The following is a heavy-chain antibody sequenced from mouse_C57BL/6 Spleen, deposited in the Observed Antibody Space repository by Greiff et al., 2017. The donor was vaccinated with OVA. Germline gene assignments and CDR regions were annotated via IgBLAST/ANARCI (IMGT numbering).Heavy chain of an antibody. D-gene: IGHD4-1*01. CDR2: IDPETGGT. CDR3: TRRGLTLDY. CDR1: GYTFTDYE. V-gene: IGHV1-15*01. J-gene: IGHJ2*01. Sequence: VKLQQSGAELVRPGASVTLSCKAPGYTFTDYEMHWVKQTPVHGLEWIGAIDPETGGTAYNQKFKGKAILTADKSSSTAYMELRSLTSEDSAVYYCTRRGLTLDYWGQGTTLTVSS.